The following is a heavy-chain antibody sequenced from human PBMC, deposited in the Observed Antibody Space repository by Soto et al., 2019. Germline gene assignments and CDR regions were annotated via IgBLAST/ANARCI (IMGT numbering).Heavy chain of an antibody. D-gene: IGHD6-6*01. J-gene: IGHJ6*01. Sequence: QVQLVQSGAEVKKPGSSVKVSCKASGGTFSSYAISWVRQAPGQGLEWMGGIIPIFGTANYAQKFQGRVTITADESTSTAYMELSSLGSEDTDVYYCARDRLLDSSSSWEYAYCTYGMDVW. V-gene: IGHV1-69*12. CDR1: GGTFSSYA. CDR2: IIPIFGTA. CDR3: ARDRLLDSSSSWEYAYCTYGMDV.